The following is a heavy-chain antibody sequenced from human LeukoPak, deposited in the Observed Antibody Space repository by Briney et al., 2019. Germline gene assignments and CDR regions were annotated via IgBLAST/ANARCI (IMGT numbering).Heavy chain of an antibody. Sequence: ASVKVSCKASGCTFTGYYMHWVRQAPGQGLEWMGRINPNSGGTNYAQKFQGRVTMTRDTSISTAYMELSRLRSDDTAVYYCARGKPIAYYYDSSGQRGDYWGQGTLVTVSS. CDR3: ARGKPIAYYYDSSGQRGDY. V-gene: IGHV1-2*06. CDR2: INPNSGGT. CDR1: GCTFTGYY. J-gene: IGHJ4*02. D-gene: IGHD3-22*01.